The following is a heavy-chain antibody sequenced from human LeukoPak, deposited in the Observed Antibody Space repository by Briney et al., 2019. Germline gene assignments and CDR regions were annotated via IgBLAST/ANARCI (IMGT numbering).Heavy chain of an antibody. V-gene: IGHV4-31*03. J-gene: IGHJ6*02. Sequence: PSETLSLTCTFSGASISTGGYYWTWIRQPPGEGLEWIGYIYYTGSIDYSASLKSRLSISLDTSKNQFSLKLNSVAAADAAVYYCARDHSYYFGSQTSTLDVWGQGTAVTVSS. D-gene: IGHD3-10*01. CDR1: GASISTGGYY. CDR3: ARDHSYYFGSQTSTLDV. CDR2: IYYTGSI.